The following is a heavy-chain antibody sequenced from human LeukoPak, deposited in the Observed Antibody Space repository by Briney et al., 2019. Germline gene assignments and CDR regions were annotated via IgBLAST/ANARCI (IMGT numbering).Heavy chain of an antibody. CDR1: GGTYSSYA. Sequence: SVKVSCKASGGTYSSYAISWVRQAPGQGLEWMGGIIPIFGTANYAQKFQGRVTITTDESTSTAYMELSSLRSEDTAVYYCARVGYCSSTSCYDWFDPWGQGTLVTVSS. CDR2: IIPIFGTA. V-gene: IGHV1-69*05. J-gene: IGHJ5*02. D-gene: IGHD2-2*01. CDR3: ARVGYCSSTSCYDWFDP.